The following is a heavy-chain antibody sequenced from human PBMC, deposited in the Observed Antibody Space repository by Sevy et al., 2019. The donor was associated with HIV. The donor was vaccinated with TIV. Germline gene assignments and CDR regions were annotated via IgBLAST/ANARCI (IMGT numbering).Heavy chain of an antibody. CDR2: IGGSGGIT. CDR1: GFTFTDYV. Sequence: GGSLRLSCTASGFTFTDYVMNWVRQAPGRGLEWVSSIGGSGGITHYADSVKGRFTISRDNSKNTLYLQMNSLGAEDTAVYYCATDRISDWFFDSWGQGTLVTVSS. CDR3: ATDRISDWFFDS. V-gene: IGHV3-23*01. J-gene: IGHJ4*02. D-gene: IGHD3-9*01.